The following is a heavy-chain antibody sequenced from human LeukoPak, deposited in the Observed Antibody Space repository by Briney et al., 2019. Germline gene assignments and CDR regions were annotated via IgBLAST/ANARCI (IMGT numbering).Heavy chain of an antibody. CDR1: GFTFSSYS. CDR3: AKSSTPTSCRNLDF. Sequence: GGSLRLSCAASGFTFSSYSMNWVRQAPGKGLEWVSVISRGGDDIYYAESVKGRFTISRDNSKNTLFLQMNSQRTEDTAVYYCAKSSTPTSCRNLDFWGQGTLATVSS. D-gene: IGHD1-14*01. V-gene: IGHV3-23*01. CDR2: ISRGGDDI. J-gene: IGHJ4*02.